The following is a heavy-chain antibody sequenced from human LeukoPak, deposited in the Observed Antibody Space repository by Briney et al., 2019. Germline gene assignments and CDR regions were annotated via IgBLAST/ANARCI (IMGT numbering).Heavy chain of an antibody. D-gene: IGHD3-10*01. CDR3: ANIRGFQNY. Sequence: GGSLRLSCAASGFTFDTYNFNWVRQAPGKGLEWVATIRSYSSYIHYADSVKGRFTISRDNSKNTLYLQTNSLRAEDTAVYYCANIRGFQNYWGQGTLVTVSS. CDR1: GFTFDTYN. CDR2: IRSYSSYI. J-gene: IGHJ4*02. V-gene: IGHV3-21*04.